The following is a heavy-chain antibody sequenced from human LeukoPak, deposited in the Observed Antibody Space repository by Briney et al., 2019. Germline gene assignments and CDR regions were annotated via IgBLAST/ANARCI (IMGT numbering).Heavy chain of an antibody. J-gene: IGHJ6*02. V-gene: IGHV4-31*03. CDR3: ARDKVSGLAVAGNNYYYGMDV. CDR1: GGSISSGGYY. D-gene: IGHD6-19*01. Sequence: KPSETLSLTCTVSGGSISSGGYYWSWIRQHPGKGLEWIGYIYYSGSTYYNPSLKSRVTISVDTSKNQFSLKLSSVTAADTAVYYCARDKVSGLAVAGNNYYYGMDVWGQGTTVTVSS. CDR2: IYYSGST.